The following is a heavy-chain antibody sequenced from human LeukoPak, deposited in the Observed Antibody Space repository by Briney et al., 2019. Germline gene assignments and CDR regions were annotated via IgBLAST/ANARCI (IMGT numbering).Heavy chain of an antibody. J-gene: IGHJ4*02. CDR2: INQDGSEK. CDR1: GFTFSSHW. V-gene: IGHV3-7*01. CDR3: XXXHXXXXIIFDX. Sequence: PGGSLRLSCAASGFTFSSHWMSWVRQAPGKGLEWVANINQDGSEKYYVDSVKGRFIISRDNAKNSLYLQMNSLRVEDTADYAXXXXHXXXXIIFDXXXQXALVTVXS.